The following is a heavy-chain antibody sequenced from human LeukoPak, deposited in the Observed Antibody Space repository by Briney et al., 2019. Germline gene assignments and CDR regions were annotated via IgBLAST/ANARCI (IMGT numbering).Heavy chain of an antibody. V-gene: IGHV1-58*02. CDR1: GFTFTSSA. CDR3: AAASRPYIWSGYYRAFDI. CDR2: IVVGSGNT. Sequence: GASVKVSCKASGFTFTSSAMQWVRQARGQRLEWIGWIVVGSGNTNYAQKFQERVTITRVMSTSTAYMELSSLRSEDTAVYYCAAASRPYIWSGYYRAFDIWGQGTMVTVSS. J-gene: IGHJ3*02. D-gene: IGHD3-3*01.